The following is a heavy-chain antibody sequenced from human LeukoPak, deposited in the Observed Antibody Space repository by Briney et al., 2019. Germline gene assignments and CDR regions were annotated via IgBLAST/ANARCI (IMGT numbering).Heavy chain of an antibody. CDR3: ARDSYSGYGGDWFDP. V-gene: IGHV3-11*01. Sequence: GGSLRLSCATSGFTFSDYYMSWIRQAPGKGLEWVSYISSSGSTIYYADSVKGRFTVSRDNAKNSLYLQMNSLRAEDTAVYYCARDSYSGYGGDWFDPWGQGTLVTVSS. CDR2: ISSSGSTI. D-gene: IGHD5-12*01. J-gene: IGHJ5*02. CDR1: GFTFSDYY.